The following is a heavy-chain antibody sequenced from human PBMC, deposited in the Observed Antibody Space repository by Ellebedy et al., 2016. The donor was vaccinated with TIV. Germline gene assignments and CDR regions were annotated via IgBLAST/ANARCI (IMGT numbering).Heavy chain of an antibody. J-gene: IGHJ4*02. D-gene: IGHD5-18*01. CDR2: IRSKANTYAT. CDR3: TRCVDTTMVPFDY. Sequence: GESLKISCAASGFTFSGSAMHWVRQASGRGLEWVCRIRSKANTYATAYAASVRGRFTISRDDSKNTAYLQMNGLKTEDTAVYYCTRCVDTTMVPFDYWGQGTLVTVSS. V-gene: IGHV3-73*01. CDR1: GFTFSGSA.